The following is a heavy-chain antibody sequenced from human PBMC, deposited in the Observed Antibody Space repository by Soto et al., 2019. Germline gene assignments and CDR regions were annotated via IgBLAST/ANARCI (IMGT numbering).Heavy chain of an antibody. CDR1: GGSVTNSSYY. CDR2: IYYSGRT. CDR3: ARQRTSVVTQAYFDV. D-gene: IGHD2-21*02. Sequence: SETLSLTCTVSGGSVTNSSYYWGWIRQPPGKGLEWIGSIYYSGRTYNNPSLRSRVSMSIDTSKDQFSLKLKSVTAADTALYFCARQRTSVVTQAYFDVWGPGSLVTVSS. V-gene: IGHV4-39*01. J-gene: IGHJ4*02.